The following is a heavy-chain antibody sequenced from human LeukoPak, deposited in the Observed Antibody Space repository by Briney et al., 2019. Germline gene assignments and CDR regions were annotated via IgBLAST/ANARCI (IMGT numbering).Heavy chain of an antibody. V-gene: IGHV1-18*01. J-gene: IGHJ5*02. CDR2: ISAYNGNT. CDR3: ARGQDSTTPSYWFDP. Sequence: GASVKVSCKASGYTFTSYGISWVRHAPGQGLEWMGWISAYNGNTNYAQKLQGRVTMTTDTSTSTAYMELRSLRSDDTAVYYCARGQDSTTPSYWFDPWGQGTLVTVSS. CDR1: GYTFTSYG. D-gene: IGHD2-2*01.